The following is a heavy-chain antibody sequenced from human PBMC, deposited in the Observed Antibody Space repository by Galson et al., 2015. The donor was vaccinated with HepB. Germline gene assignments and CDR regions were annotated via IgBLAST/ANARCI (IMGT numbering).Heavy chain of an antibody. J-gene: IGHJ2*01. CDR3: AKDVSSSSVWYFDL. Sequence: SLRLSCAASGFTFSSYAMSWVRQAPGKGLEWVSAFSGIGGGTYYADSVTGRFTISRDNSKNTLFLLMNSLRAEDTAVYYCAKDVSSSSVWYFDLWGRGTLVTVSS. V-gene: IGHV3-23*01. CDR1: GFTFSSYA. D-gene: IGHD6-6*01. CDR2: FSGIGGGT.